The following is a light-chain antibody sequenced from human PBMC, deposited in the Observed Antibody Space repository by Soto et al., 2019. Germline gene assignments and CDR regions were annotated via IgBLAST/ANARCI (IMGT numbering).Light chain of an antibody. CDR2: GVS. J-gene: IGKJ1*01. CDR1: QSVGRN. CDR3: QQFGSSSWT. Sequence: DIVMTQSPATLSVSPWERATLSCRASQSVGRNLAWYQQKPGQAPRLLIYGVSNRATGIPDRFSGSGSGTDFTLTINRLEPEDFAVYYCQQFGSSSWTFGQGTKVDIK. V-gene: IGKV3-20*01.